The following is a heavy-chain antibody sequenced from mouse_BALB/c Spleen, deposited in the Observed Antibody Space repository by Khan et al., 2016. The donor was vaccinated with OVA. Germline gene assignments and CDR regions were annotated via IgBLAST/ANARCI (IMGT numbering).Heavy chain of an antibody. CDR1: GYTFTSYT. J-gene: IGHJ2*01. CDR2: INPSSGYT. CDR3: ARTHEK. V-gene: IGHV1-4*01. Sequence: QVQLQQSGAELARPGASVKMSCKASGYTFTSYTMHWVKQRPGQGLEWIGYINPSSGYTKYNQKFKDKATLPADKSSSTAYMQLSSLTSDDASVYDCARTHEKWGQGTTLTVSS.